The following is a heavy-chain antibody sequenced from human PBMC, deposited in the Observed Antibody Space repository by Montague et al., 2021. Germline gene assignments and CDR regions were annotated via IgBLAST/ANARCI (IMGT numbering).Heavy chain of an antibody. CDR1: GDSISSYEYY. CDR2: VYKRGDT. J-gene: IGHJ3*02. D-gene: IGHD3-10*01. Sequence: SETLSLTRSVSGDSISSYEYYWTWIRQPAGRGLEWIGRVYKRGDTNTNPSLRSRPTLSVDTSKNHFSLTLTSVTAADTAVYFCARDSPVVEPWVGEHKGAFDIWGQGTMVTVSS. V-gene: IGHV4-4*07. CDR3: ARDSPVVEPWVGEHKGAFDI.